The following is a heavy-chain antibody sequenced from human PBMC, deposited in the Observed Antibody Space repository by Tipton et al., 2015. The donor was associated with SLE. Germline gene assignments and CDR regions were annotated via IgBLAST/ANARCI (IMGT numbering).Heavy chain of an antibody. CDR1: GFTFSSYS. CDR2: ISSSSSYI. V-gene: IGHV3-21*01. J-gene: IGHJ1*01. D-gene: IGHD6-13*01. CDR3: ARVRTPYSSSWSEYFQH. Sequence: SLRLSCAASGFTFSSYSMNWVRQAPGKGLEWVSSISSSSSYIYYADSVKGRFTISRDNAKNSLYLQMNSLRAEDTAVYYCARVRTPYSSSWSEYFQHWGQGTLVTVSS.